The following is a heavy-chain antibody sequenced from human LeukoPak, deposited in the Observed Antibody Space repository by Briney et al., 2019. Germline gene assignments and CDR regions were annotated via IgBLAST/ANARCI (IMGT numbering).Heavy chain of an antibody. V-gene: IGHV4-39*07. CDR1: GGSISSSSYY. CDR3: ARAVRLRWGWFDP. D-gene: IGHD7-27*01. CDR2: IYYSGST. J-gene: IGHJ5*02. Sequence: SETLSPTCTVSGGSISSSSYYWGWVRQPPGKGLEWIGSIYYSGSTYYNPSLRSRVTISVDTSKNQFSLKLSSVTAADTAVYYCARAVRLRWGWFDPWGQGTLVTVSS.